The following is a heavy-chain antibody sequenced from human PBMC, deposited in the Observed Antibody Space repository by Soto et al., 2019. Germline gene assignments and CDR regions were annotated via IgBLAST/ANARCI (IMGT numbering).Heavy chain of an antibody. D-gene: IGHD3-3*01. CDR1: GGTFSSYT. J-gene: IGHJ4*02. CDR2: IIPILGIA. CDR3: ARALLEWLLYRGPSGYFDY. Sequence: SVKVSCKASGGTFSSYTISWVRQAPGQGLEWMGRIIPILGIANYAQKFQGRVTITADKSTSTAYMELSSLRSEDTAVYYCARALLEWLLYRGPSGYFDYWGQGTLVTVSS. V-gene: IGHV1-69*02.